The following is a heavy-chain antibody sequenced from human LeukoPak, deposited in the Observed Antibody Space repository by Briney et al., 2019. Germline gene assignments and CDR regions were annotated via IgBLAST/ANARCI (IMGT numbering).Heavy chain of an antibody. CDR3: ARERDYYDSSGYPDY. D-gene: IGHD3-22*01. V-gene: IGHV1-46*01. CDR2: INPSGGST. J-gene: IGHJ4*02. Sequence: ASVKVSCKASGYTFTGYYMHWVRQAPGQGLEWMGIINPSGGSTSYAQKFQCRVTMTRDTSTSTVYMELSSLRSEDTAVYYCARERDYYDSSGYPDYWGQGTLVTVSS. CDR1: GYTFTGYY.